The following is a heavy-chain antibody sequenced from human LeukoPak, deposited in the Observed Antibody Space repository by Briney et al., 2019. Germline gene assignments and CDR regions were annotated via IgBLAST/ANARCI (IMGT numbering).Heavy chain of an antibody. D-gene: IGHD5-12*01. CDR2: INHSGRT. CDR3: ARGMSAAYDYNWFDS. J-gene: IGHJ5*01. Sequence: SETLSLTCAVYGGSFSGYYWSWIRQPPGKGLEWIGEINHSGRTNYNPSLKSRVTISVDTSKDQFSLKLTSVTAADTALYFCARGMSAAYDYNWFDSWGQGTLVTVSS. V-gene: IGHV4-34*01. CDR1: GGSFSGYY.